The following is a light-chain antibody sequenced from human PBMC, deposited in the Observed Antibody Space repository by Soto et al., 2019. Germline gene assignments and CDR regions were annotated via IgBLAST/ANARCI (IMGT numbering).Light chain of an antibody. Sequence: EIVMTQSPATLSVSPGERATLSCRASQSVRSNLAWYQQRPGQAPRLVIYGASTRATGIPARFSGSGSGTDFTLIISSLQSEDFSVYYCQQYNNWPSITFGQGTRLEIK. J-gene: IGKJ5*01. V-gene: IGKV3-15*01. CDR3: QQYNNWPSIT. CDR1: QSVRSN. CDR2: GAS.